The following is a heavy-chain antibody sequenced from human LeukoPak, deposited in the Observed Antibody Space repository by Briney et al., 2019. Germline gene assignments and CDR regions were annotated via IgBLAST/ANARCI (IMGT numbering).Heavy chain of an antibody. CDR3: ARGWIQLWTINRYYFDY. CDR1: GFTFDDYA. CDR2: ISWNSGSI. Sequence: GGSLRLSCAAFGFTFDDYAMNWVRQAPGKGLEWASGISWNSGSIGYADSVKGRFTISRDNAKNSLYLQMNSLRAEDTALYYCARGWIQLWTINRYYFDYWGQGTLVTVSS. J-gene: IGHJ4*02. V-gene: IGHV3-9*01. D-gene: IGHD5-18*01.